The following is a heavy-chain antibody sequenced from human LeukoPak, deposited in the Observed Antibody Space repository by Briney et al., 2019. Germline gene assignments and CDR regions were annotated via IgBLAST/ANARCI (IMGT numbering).Heavy chain of an antibody. V-gene: IGHV3-23*01. Sequence: GSLILSCAASGFTFSSYAMSWVRQAPGKGLEWVSAISGSGGSTYYAASVKGRFTISRDNSKNTLYLQMNSLRAEDTAVYYCAKPPAMVRGVGEFDPWGQGTLVTVSS. J-gene: IGHJ5*02. D-gene: IGHD3-10*01. CDR3: AKPPAMVRGVGEFDP. CDR2: ISGSGGST. CDR1: GFTFSSYA.